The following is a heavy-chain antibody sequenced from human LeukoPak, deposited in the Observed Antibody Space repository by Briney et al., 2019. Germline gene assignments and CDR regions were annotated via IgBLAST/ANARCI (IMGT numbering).Heavy chain of an antibody. CDR1: GGSISSHYY. V-gene: IGHV4-39*01. Sequence: SETLSLTCTVSGGSISSHYYWIWIRQPPGKGLEWIGSIYYSGSTYFNPSLKSRVTISVDTSKNQFSLKLSSLTAAETAVYYCARQYGSGSAYTPVVDLWGQGTLVTVSS. D-gene: IGHD3-10*01. CDR3: ARQYGSGSAYTPVVDL. CDR2: IYYSGST. J-gene: IGHJ4*02.